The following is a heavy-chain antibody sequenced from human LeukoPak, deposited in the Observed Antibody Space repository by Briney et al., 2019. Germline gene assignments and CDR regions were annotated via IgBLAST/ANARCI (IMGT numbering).Heavy chain of an antibody. CDR1: GFIFRSHG. Sequence: PGGTLRLSCAASGFIFRSHGMNWVRQAPGKGLEWVSGISPSGDTTYYADSVKGRFTISRDISKNTVYLQMNSLRVEDTAVYYCAKDFYWAFDYWGQGTLVTVSS. CDR3: AKDFYWAFDY. J-gene: IGHJ4*02. V-gene: IGHV3-23*01. D-gene: IGHD2-8*02. CDR2: ISPSGDTT.